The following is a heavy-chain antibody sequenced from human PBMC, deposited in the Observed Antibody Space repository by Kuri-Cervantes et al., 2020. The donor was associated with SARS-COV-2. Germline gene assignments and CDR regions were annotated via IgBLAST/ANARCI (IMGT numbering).Heavy chain of an antibody. D-gene: IGHD1-26*01. Sequence: ASVKVSCKASGYTFTSYYMHWVRQAPGQGLEWMGIINPSGGSTSYAQKFQGRVTMTRDTSTSTVYMELSSLRSDDTAVYYCARDTQWELPLDYWGQGTLVTVSS. CDR3: ARDTQWELPLDY. CDR2: INPSGGST. V-gene: IGHV1-46*01. CDR1: GYTFTSYY. J-gene: IGHJ4*02.